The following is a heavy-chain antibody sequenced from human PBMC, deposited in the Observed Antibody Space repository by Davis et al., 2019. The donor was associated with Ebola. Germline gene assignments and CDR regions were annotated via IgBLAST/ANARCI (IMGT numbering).Heavy chain of an antibody. CDR2: INPSIGNT. CDR3: ASGEFVDF. Sequence: ASVPVSRKASGYIFTDYFMHWVRQAPGQGLEWMGLINPSIGNTSLAQKFQGRVTLTRDTSTSTVHMELSSLKSEDTAIYYCASGEFVDFWGQGTLVTVSS. CDR1: GYIFTDYF. J-gene: IGHJ4*02. D-gene: IGHD3-10*01. V-gene: IGHV1-46*01.